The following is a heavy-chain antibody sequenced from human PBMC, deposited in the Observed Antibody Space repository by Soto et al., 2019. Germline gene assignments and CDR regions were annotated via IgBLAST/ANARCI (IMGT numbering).Heavy chain of an antibody. CDR3: AKEDSFSHSLDY. Sequence: ASVKVSCKASGYTFTSYYMHWVRQAPGQGLEWMGIINPSDGSTSYPQKFQGRVTMTRDTSTSTVYMELSRLRSEDTAVYYCAKEDSFSHSLDYWGQGTLVTVPS. D-gene: IGHD5-18*01. J-gene: IGHJ4*02. CDR2: INPSDGST. CDR1: GYTFTSYY. V-gene: IGHV1-46*01.